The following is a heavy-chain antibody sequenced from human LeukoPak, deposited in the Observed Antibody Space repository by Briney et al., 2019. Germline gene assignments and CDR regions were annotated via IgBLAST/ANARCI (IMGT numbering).Heavy chain of an antibody. CDR3: ARDRLGGKGRIAAPHNWFDP. CDR2: IDYSGST. V-gene: IGHV4-59*01. CDR1: GGSISSYY. J-gene: IGHJ5*02. Sequence: SETLSLTCTVSGGSISSYYWSWIRQPSGKGLEWIGYIDYSGSTNYNPSLKSRVTISVDTSKNQFSLKLSSVTAADTAVYYCARDRLGGKGRIAAPHNWFDPWGQGTLVTVSS. D-gene: IGHD6-13*01.